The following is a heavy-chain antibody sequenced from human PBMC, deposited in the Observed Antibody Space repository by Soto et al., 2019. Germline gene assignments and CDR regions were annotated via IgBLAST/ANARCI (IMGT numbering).Heavy chain of an antibody. D-gene: IGHD3-10*01. CDR1: GGSISSYY. V-gene: IGHV4-59*01. J-gene: IGHJ4*02. CDR2: IYYSGST. CDR3: ARGRITMVRGVDY. Sequence: PSETLSLTCTVSGGSISSYYWSWIRQPPGKGLEWIGYIYYSGSTNYNPSLKSRVTISVDTSKNQFSLKLSSVTAADTAVYYCARGRITMVRGVDYWGQGTLVTVSS.